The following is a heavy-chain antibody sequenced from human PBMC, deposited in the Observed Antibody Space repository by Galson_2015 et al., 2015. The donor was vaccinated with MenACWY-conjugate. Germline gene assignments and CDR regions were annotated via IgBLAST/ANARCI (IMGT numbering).Heavy chain of an antibody. J-gene: IGHJ5*02. V-gene: IGHV3-20*04. CDR1: GFTFDDYG. D-gene: IGHD3-22*01. Sequence: SLRLSCAASGFTFDDYGMSWVRQVPEKGLEWVSSIYWNGANTGYADSVKGRFTISRDNAQNSLYLQMNSLRADDTALYYCARLFNHDSSGYYYSWGQGTLVTVSS. CDR2: IYWNGANT. CDR3: ARLFNHDSSGYYYS.